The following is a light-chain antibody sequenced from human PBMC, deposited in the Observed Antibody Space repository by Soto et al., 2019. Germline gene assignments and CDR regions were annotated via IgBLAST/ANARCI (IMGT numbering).Light chain of an antibody. CDR3: QQSFSTVFT. V-gene: IGKV1-39*01. CDR1: QSVSIY. CDR2: AAS. J-gene: IGKJ3*01. Sequence: DIQMTQSQSSLSASVGDRVTITCRASQSVSIYLNWYQQKPGKAPKLLIYAASNLQSGVPSRFSGTGSATDFTLTISSLQPEDFATYYCQQSFSTVFTFGPGTKVEIK.